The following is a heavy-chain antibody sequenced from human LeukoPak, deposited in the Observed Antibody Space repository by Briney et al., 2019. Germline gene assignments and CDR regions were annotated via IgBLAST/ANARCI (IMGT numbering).Heavy chain of an antibody. CDR1: GYSFTSYW. Sequence: GESLKISGKGSGYSFTSYWIGSVRQMPGKGLEGRGIIYLGDSDTSYNPSFQGQVTISADKTISTAYLQWSSLKASDTAMYYYARPGCSSTSCFLDYWGQGTLVTVSS. CDR3: ARPGCSSTSCFLDY. D-gene: IGHD2-2*01. J-gene: IGHJ4*02. CDR2: IYLGDSDT. V-gene: IGHV5-51*01.